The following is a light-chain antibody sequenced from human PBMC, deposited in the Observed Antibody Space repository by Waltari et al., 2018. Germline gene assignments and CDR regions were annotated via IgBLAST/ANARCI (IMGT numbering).Light chain of an antibody. V-gene: IGLV2-8*01. J-gene: IGLJ1*01. CDR2: EVY. Sequence: QLALTQSPSASASLGASVKFTCTLSSGHSYYAIAWHQQHPGKAPKLIISEVYKRPSGVPDRFSGSKSGNTASLTVSGLQAEDEADYFCNSYAGNNSYVFGTGTKVTVL. CDR3: NSYAGNNSYV. CDR1: SGHSYYA.